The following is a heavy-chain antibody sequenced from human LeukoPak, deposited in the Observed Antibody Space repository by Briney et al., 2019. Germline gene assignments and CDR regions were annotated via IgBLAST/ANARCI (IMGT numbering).Heavy chain of an antibody. J-gene: IGHJ5*02. D-gene: IGHD3-10*01. Sequence: PGGSLRLSCAASGFTFSIYSMNWVRQAPGKGLEWVSSISSSSSYIYYADSVKGRFTISRDNAQNSLYLQMNRLRAEDATVYYCAREGGITMVRIPWFDPWGQGTLVTVSS. CDR2: ISSSSSYI. CDR3: AREGGITMVRIPWFDP. V-gene: IGHV3-21*01. CDR1: GFTFSIYS.